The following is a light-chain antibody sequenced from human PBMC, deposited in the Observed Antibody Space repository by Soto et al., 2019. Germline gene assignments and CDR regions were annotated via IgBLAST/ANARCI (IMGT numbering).Light chain of an antibody. J-gene: IGLJ2*01. CDR2: LNSDGSH. CDR1: SGHSSYA. Sequence: QLVLTQSPSASASLGASVKLTCTLSSGHSSYAIAWHQQQPEKGPRYLMKLNSDGSHSKGDGIPDRFSGSSSGAERYLTISSLQSEDEADYYCQTWGTGLGVFGGGTKRTFL. CDR3: QTWGTGLGV. V-gene: IGLV4-69*01.